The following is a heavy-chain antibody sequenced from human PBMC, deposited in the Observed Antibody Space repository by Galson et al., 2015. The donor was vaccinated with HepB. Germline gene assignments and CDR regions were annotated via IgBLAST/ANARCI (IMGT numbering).Heavy chain of an antibody. V-gene: IGHV3-7*03. D-gene: IGHD3-22*01. J-gene: IGHJ3*02. CDR3: ARVQGGYYYALAFDI. Sequence: SLRLSCAASGFTFSSYWMSWVRQAPGKGLEWVANIKQDGSEKYYVDSVKGRFTISRDNAKNSLYLQMNSLRAEDTAVYYCARVQGGYYYALAFDIWGQGTMVTVSS. CDR2: IKQDGSEK. CDR1: GFTFSSYW.